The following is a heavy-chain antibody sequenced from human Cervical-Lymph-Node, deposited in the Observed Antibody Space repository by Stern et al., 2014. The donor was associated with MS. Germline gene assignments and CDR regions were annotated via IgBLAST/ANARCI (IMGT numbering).Heavy chain of an antibody. D-gene: IGHD6-19*01. CDR1: GYTLTSYY. V-gene: IGHV1-46*01. CDR3: ARGGSAVAQPNFDY. J-gene: IGHJ4*02. Sequence: VQLAESGADLKKPPPPLKVSCKASGYTLTSYYMHWVRQPPGQGLEWMGIISPSGGSASYAQKFQGRVTMTRDTSTSTVYMELSSLRSEGAAVYYCARGGSAVAQPNFDYWGQGTLVTVSS. CDR2: ISPSGGSA.